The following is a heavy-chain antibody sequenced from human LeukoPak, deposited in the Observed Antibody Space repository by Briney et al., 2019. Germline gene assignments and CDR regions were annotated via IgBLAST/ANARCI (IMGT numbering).Heavy chain of an antibody. J-gene: IGHJ5*02. CDR2: VSDSGST. CDR1: GGSISSHF. D-gene: IGHD4-17*01. V-gene: IGHV4-59*11. Sequence: SETLSLTCTVSGGSISSHFWSWIRQPPGKGLEWIGFVSDSGSTNYNSSLKSRLTISVDTSKNLFSLTLTSVTAADTAVYYCARFTVTTFCWFDPWGQGTLVTVSS. CDR3: ARFTVTTFCWFDP.